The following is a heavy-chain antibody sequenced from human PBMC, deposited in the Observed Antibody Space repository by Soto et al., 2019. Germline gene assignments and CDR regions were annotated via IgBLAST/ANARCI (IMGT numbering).Heavy chain of an antibody. CDR3: ARFRGSYGMDV. CDR1: GGTFSSYT. V-gene: IGHV1-69*02. J-gene: IGHJ6*02. CDR2: IIPILGIA. D-gene: IGHD3-10*01. Sequence: QVQLVQSGAEVKKPGSSVKVSCKAPGGTFSSYTISRVRQAPGQGLEWMGRIIPILGIANYAQKFQGRVTITADKSTSTAYMELSSLRSEDTAVYYCARFRGSYGMDVWGQGTTVTVSS.